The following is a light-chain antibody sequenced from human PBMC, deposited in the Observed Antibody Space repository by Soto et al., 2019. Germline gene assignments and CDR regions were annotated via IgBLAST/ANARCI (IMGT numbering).Light chain of an antibody. V-gene: IGLV2-14*01. Sequence: QSVLTQPASVSGSPGQSITISCTGTSSDVGSYNYVSWYQQYPGNVPKLMIYEVTYRPSGVSNRFSGSKSGNTASLSISGLQAEDEADYYCSSYTSSSTQVFGTGTKLTVL. J-gene: IGLJ1*01. CDR2: EVT. CDR3: SSYTSSSTQV. CDR1: SSDVGSYNY.